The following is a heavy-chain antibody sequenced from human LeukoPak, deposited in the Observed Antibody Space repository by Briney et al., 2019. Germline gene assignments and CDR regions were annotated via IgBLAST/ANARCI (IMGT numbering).Heavy chain of an antibody. D-gene: IGHD6-13*01. CDR3: ARQETGYSSSWWELFDY. J-gene: IGHJ4*02. CDR2: IKQDGSEK. V-gene: IGHV3-7*03. Sequence: PGGSLRLSCAASGFTFSSHWMSWVRQAPGKGLEWVANIKQDGSEKYYVDSVKGRFTISRDNAKNSLYLQMNSLRAEDTALYYRARQETGYSSSWWELFDYWGRGTLVTVSS. CDR1: GFTFSSHW.